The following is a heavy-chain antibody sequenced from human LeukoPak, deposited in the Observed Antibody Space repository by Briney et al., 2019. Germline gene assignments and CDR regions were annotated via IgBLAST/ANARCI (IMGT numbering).Heavy chain of an antibody. CDR2: IYTSGST. V-gene: IGHV4-4*07. Sequence: SETLSLTCTVSGGSISSYYWSWIRQPAGKGLEWIGRIYTSGSTNYNPSLKSRVTMSVDTSKNQFSLKLISVTAADTAVYYCARGTYCSSTSCYTFDYWGQGTLDTVSS. D-gene: IGHD2-2*02. J-gene: IGHJ4*02. CDR3: ARGTYCSSTSCYTFDY. CDR1: GGSISSYY.